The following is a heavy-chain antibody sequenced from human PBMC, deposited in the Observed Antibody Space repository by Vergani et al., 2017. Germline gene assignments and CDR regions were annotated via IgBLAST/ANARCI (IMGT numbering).Heavy chain of an antibody. D-gene: IGHD3-10*01. V-gene: IGHV3-53*01. Sequence: VQLVESGGGLVKPGGSLRLSCAASGFTVSSNYMSWVRQAPGKGLEWVSVIYSGGSTYYADSVKGRFTISRDNSKNTLYLQMNSLRAEDTAVYYCARDHYYGSGKTEFDPWGQGTLVTVSS. CDR2: IYSGGST. CDR1: GFTVSSNY. CDR3: ARDHYYGSGKTEFDP. J-gene: IGHJ5*02.